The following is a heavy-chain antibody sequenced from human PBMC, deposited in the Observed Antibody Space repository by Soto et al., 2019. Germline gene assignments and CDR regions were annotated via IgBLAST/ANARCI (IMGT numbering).Heavy chain of an antibody. J-gene: IGHJ4*01. V-gene: IGHV3-13*01. CDR3: ARVAYTYGWIFDN. Sequence: GGSLRLSCVVSGLNFGSYDIHWVRQSVEEGLEWVAAIGTLNDRHYADSVKGRFTISRENATKSVYLQMNSLRVGDTAVYFCARVAYTYGWIFDNWGQGTRVTVSA. CDR2: IGTLNDR. CDR1: GLNFGSYD. D-gene: IGHD6-19*01.